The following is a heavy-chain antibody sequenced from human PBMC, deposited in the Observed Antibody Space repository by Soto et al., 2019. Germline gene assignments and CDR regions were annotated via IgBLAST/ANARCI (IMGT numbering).Heavy chain of an antibody. J-gene: IGHJ4*02. CDR3: SRSVAVPGAHINY. D-gene: IGHD6-19*01. V-gene: IGHV4-59*01. CDR1: GGSISGSY. CDR2: VYYTGST. Sequence: SETLSLTCSVSGGSISGSYWSWIRQSPGKGLEWLGYVYYTGSTNYSPSFRSRVSISVDTSKNEFSLRLISATAADTAVYFCSRSVAVPGAHINYWGQGTQVTVSS.